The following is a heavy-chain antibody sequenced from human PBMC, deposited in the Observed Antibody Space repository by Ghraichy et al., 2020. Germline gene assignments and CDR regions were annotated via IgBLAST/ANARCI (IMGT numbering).Heavy chain of an antibody. CDR3: ARDQLYCSGGSCYFDY. V-gene: IGHV3-74*01. J-gene: IGHJ4*02. CDR2: INSDGSST. Sequence: LSLTCAASGFTLSRYWMHWVRQAPGKGLVWVSRINSDGSSTSYADSVKGRFTISRDNAKNTLYLQMNSLRAEDTAVYYCARDQLYCSGGSCYFDYWGQGTLVTVSS. D-gene: IGHD2-15*01. CDR1: GFTLSRYW.